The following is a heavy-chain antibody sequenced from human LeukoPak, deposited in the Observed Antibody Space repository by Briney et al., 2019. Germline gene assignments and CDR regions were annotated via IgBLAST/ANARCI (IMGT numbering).Heavy chain of an antibody. D-gene: IGHD5-24*01. CDR3: ATISAQTFDI. V-gene: IGHV3-7*01. CDR2: IKPDGSDK. J-gene: IGHJ3*02. CDR1: GFTFSTYW. Sequence: GGSLRLSCVGSGFTFSTYWVNWVRQAPGKGLEWVANIKPDGSDKYYVDSARGRFTVSRDNARNSAFLQMNSLRAEDTAIYYCATISAQTFDIWGQGTLVSVSS.